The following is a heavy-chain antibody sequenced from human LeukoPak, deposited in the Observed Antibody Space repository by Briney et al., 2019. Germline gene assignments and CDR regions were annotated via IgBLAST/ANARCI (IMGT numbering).Heavy chain of an antibody. CDR2: ISYDGSNK. CDR3: ARAPRGYGDCPCMDV. D-gene: IGHD4-17*01. J-gene: IGHJ6*02. Sequence: GRSLRLSCAASGFTFSSYAMHWVRQAPGKGLVRVAVISYDGSNKYYADSVKGRFTISRDNSKNTLYLQMNSLRAEDTAVYYCARAPRGYGDCPCMDVWGQGTTVTVSS. CDR1: GFTFSSYA. V-gene: IGHV3-30-3*01.